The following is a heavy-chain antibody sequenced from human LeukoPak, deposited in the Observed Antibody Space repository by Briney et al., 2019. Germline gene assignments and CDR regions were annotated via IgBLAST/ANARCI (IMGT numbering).Heavy chain of an antibody. CDR2: IYTSGST. V-gene: IGHV4-61*02. D-gene: IGHD3-3*01. CDR3: ARGSGRSIKIFGVVTGYNWFDP. CDR1: GGSISSGSYY. Sequence: SETLSLTCTVSGGSISSGSYYWSWIRQPAGKGLEWIGRIYTSGSTNYNPSLKSRVTISVDTSKNQFSLKLSSVTAADTAVSYCARGSGRSIKIFGVVTGYNWFDPWGQGTLVTVSS. J-gene: IGHJ5*02.